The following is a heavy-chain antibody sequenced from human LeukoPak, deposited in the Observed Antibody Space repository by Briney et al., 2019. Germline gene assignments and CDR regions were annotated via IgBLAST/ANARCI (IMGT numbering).Heavy chain of an antibody. J-gene: IGHJ4*02. V-gene: IGHV3-23*01. Sequence: PGVSLRLSCAASGFTFSIYAMSWVRQAPGRGLEWVSAISSGGGSTYYADSVKGRFTISRDNSKNTLYLQMNSLRAEDTAVYYCAKEPPYGSGSYFDYWGQGTLVTVSS. CDR3: AKEPPYGSGSYFDY. CDR1: GFTFSIYA. D-gene: IGHD3-10*01. CDR2: ISSGGGST.